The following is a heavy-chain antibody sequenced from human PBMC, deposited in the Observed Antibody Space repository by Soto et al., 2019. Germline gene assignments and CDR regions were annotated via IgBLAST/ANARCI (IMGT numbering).Heavy chain of an antibody. CDR1: GFMFSAYW. CDR3: VREDWHRFDD. V-gene: IGHV3-7*01. J-gene: IGHJ4*02. CDR2: ISGGASDK. Sequence: EVQLVESGGGLVQPGGSLRLSCEASGFMFSAYWMSWVRQDPRKGLEWVATISGGASDKYYVDSVKGRFTISRDDAKNSQYLQMNSLRNQDTTVYYCVREDWHRFDDWGQRTLVTVSS. D-gene: IGHD2-21*01.